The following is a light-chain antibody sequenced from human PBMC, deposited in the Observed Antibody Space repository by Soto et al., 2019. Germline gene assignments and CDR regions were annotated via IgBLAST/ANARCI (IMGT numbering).Light chain of an antibody. CDR3: CSYAGSYTSWV. V-gene: IGLV2-11*01. CDR1: SSDVGGYNY. J-gene: IGLJ3*02. CDR2: DVS. Sequence: QSALTQPRSVSGSPGQSVTISCTGTSSDVGGYNYVSWYQQHPGKAPKLMIYDVSKRPSGVPDRFSGPKSGNTASLTISGLQAEDEADYYCCSYAGSYTSWVFGGGTKVTVL.